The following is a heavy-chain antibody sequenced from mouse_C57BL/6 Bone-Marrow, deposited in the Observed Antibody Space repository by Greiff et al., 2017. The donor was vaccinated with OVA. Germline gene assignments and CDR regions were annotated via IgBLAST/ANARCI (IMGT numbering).Heavy chain of an antibody. CDR3: ARKRDYYWYFDV. Sequence: VKLMESGPGLVQPSQRLSITCTVSGFSFTSYGVHWVRQSPGKGLEWLGVIWSGGSTDYNAAFISRLSISKDNSKSQVFFKMNSLQADDTAIYYCARKRDYYWYFDVWGTGTTVTVSS. D-gene: IGHD2-4*01. J-gene: IGHJ1*03. CDR1: GFSFTSYG. CDR2: IWSGGST. V-gene: IGHV2-2*01.